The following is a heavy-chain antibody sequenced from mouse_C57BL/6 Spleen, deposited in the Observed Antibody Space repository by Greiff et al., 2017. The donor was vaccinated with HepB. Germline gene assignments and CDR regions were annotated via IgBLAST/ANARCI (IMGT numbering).Heavy chain of an antibody. CDR3: ARPRVTHWYFDV. Sequence: EVQLVESGGGLVKPGGSLKLSCAASGFTFSDYGMHWVRQAPEKGLEWVAYISSGSSTIYYADTVKGRFTISRDNAKNTLFLQMTSLRSEDTAMYYCARPRVTHWYFDVWGTGTTVTVSS. J-gene: IGHJ1*03. D-gene: IGHD2-1*01. V-gene: IGHV5-17*01. CDR2: ISSGSSTI. CDR1: GFTFSDYG.